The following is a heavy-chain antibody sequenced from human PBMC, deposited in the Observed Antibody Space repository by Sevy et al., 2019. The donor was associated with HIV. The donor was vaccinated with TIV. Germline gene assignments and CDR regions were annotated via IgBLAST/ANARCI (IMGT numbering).Heavy chain of an antibody. CDR2: ISSSGSSI. D-gene: IGHD2-15*01. J-gene: IGHJ5*02. Sequence: GGSLRLSCAASGFTFSDDYMSWIRQAPGKGLEWVSHISSSGSSIYYADSVKGRFTISRDHAKNSLYLQMNSLRAEDTAVYYCAKSGRSGGTCAYSWGQGTLVTVSS. CDR1: GFTFSDDY. V-gene: IGHV3-11*01. CDR3: AKSGRSGGTCAYS.